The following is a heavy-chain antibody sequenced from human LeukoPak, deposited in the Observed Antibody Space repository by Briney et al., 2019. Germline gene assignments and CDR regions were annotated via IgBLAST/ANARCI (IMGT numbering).Heavy chain of an antibody. CDR3: ARGLRGSYLSGIYYFDY. J-gene: IGHJ4*01. CDR2: INHSGST. Sequence: KPSETLSLTCTVSGGSISGYYWSWIRQPPGKGLEWIGEINHSGSTNYNPSLKSRVTISVDTSKNQFSLKLSSVTAADTAVYYCARGLRGSYLSGIYYFDYWGQEPWSPSPQ. D-gene: IGHD1-26*01. V-gene: IGHV4-34*01. CDR1: GGSISGYY.